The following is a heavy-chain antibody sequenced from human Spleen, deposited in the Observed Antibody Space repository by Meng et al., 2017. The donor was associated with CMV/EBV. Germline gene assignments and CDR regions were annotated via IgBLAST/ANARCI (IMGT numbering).Heavy chain of an antibody. Sequence: CAVSGGSFSSYYWKWIRQSPGRGLEWIGEVNHSGGTNFSPSLRSRVTIAVDTSKNQFSLRLRSVTAADTAVYYCATNTIFGVITMNVWGQGTLVTVSS. CDR1: GGSFSSYY. CDR2: VNHSGGT. D-gene: IGHD3-10*01. J-gene: IGHJ1*01. CDR3: ATNTIFGVITMNV. V-gene: IGHV4-34*01.